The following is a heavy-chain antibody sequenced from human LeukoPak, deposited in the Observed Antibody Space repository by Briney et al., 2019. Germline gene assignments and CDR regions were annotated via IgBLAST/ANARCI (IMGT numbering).Heavy chain of an antibody. V-gene: IGHV4-38-2*02. CDR2: IYHSGST. CDR3: ARTLGDYGSGSYYY. J-gene: IGHJ4*02. Sequence: PSETLSLTCTVSGYSISSGYYWGWIRQPPGKGLEWIGSIYHSGSTYYNPSLKSRVTIPVDTSKNQFSLKLSSVTAADTAVYYCARTLGDYGSGSYYYWGQGTLVTVSS. CDR1: GYSISSGYY. D-gene: IGHD3-10*01.